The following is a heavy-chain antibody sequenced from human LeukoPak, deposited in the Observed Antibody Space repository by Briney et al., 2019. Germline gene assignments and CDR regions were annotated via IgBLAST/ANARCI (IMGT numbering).Heavy chain of an antibody. J-gene: IGHJ6*03. CDR2: INPSGGST. Sequence: GASVKVSCKASGYTFTSYYMHWVRQAPGQGLEWMGIINPSGGSTSYAQKFQGRVTMTRDMSTSTVYMELSSLRSEDTAVYYCARDSGAAQLGYYYYYMDVWGKGTTVTVSS. V-gene: IGHV1-46*01. D-gene: IGHD6-13*01. CDR3: ARDSGAAQLGYYYYYMDV. CDR1: GYTFTSYY.